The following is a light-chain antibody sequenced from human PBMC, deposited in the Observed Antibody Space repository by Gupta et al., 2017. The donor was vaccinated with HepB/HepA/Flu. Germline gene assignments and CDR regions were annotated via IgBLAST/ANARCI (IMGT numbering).Light chain of an antibody. Sequence: QPGLTHSSSVSASLAASVKLTGTLSSGHSSYIIDCHQQQPGKAARYLMKLEGSGSNNKGSGVPDRFSASSSGADRYLTISNLQSEDEADYYCETWDTNTHVVLGGGTKLTVL. J-gene: IGLJ2*01. V-gene: IGLV4-60*03. CDR1: SGHSSYI. CDR2: LEGSGSN. CDR3: ETWDTNTHVV.